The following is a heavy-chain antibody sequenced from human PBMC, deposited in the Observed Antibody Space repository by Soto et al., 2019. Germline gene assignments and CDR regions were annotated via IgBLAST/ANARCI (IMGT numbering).Heavy chain of an antibody. J-gene: IGHJ5*02. D-gene: IGHD3-3*01. CDR2: INHSGST. CDR3: ARASRITIFGVPRGVWFDP. V-gene: IGHV4-34*01. CDR1: GGSFSGYY. Sequence: QVQLQQWGAGLLKPSETLSLTCAVYGGSFSGYYWSWIRQPPGKGLEWIGEINHSGSTNYNPSLKSRVTISVDTSKHQFSLRLSSVTAADTAVYYCARASRITIFGVPRGVWFDPWGQGTLVTVSS.